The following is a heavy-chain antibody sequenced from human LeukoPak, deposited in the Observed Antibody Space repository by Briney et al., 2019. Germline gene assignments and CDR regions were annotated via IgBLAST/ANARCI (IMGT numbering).Heavy chain of an antibody. Sequence: PGGSLRLSCAASGFTFSSYAMSWVRQAPGKGLEWVSAISGSGGSTYYADSVKGRFTISRDNSKNTLYLQMNSLRAEDTAVYHCAKDSMAVTVNFDYWGQGTLVTVSS. D-gene: IGHD2-21*02. V-gene: IGHV3-23*01. CDR1: GFTFSSYA. CDR3: AKDSMAVTVNFDY. CDR2: ISGSGGST. J-gene: IGHJ4*02.